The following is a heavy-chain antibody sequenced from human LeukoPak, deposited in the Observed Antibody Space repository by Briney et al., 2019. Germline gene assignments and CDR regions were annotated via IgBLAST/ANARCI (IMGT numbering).Heavy chain of an antibody. D-gene: IGHD3-22*01. Sequence: ASVKVSCKASGYTFTSYGISWVRQAPGQGLEWMGWISAYNGNTNYAQKLQGRVTMTTDTSTSTAYMELRSLRSDDTAVYYCARVSYDSSGYGYYYYYMDVWGKGTTVTVSS. CDR2: ISAYNGNT. V-gene: IGHV1-18*01. CDR1: GYTFTSYG. J-gene: IGHJ6*03. CDR3: ARVSYDSSGYGYYYYYMDV.